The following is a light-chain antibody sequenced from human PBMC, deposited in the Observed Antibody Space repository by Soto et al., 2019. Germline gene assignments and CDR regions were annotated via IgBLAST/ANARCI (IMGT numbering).Light chain of an antibody. V-gene: IGKV1-39*01. CDR2: TAS. CDR1: QYISNY. Sequence: DIKMTQSPSSLSASVGDRVTITCRASQYISNYLNWYQQKSGTAPKLLILTASTLQSGVPSRFSGRGSVPDFTLTISSVQPDDFAIYFCQQSYSTPPTFGQGTTLEIK. CDR3: QQSYSTPPT. J-gene: IGKJ2*01.